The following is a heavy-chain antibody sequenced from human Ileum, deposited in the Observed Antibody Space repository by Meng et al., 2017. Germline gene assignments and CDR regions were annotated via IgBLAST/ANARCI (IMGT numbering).Heavy chain of an antibody. CDR3: ARGEVRGVFVH. J-gene: IGHJ5*02. V-gene: IGHV1-2*06. CDR2: INPNSGGA. Sequence: QGQLVQSVAEVKKPGASVKVCCKASGYTFTKYYMDRVRQAPGQGLEWMGRINPNSGGADYAQKFQGRVTMTRDTSMSTAYMEFSRLRSDDTAVYYCARGEVRGVFVHWGQGALVTVSS. CDR1: GYTFTKYY. D-gene: IGHD3-10*01.